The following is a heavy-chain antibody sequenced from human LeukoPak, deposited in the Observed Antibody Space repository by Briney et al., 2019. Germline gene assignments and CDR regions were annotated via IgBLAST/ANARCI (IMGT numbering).Heavy chain of an antibody. D-gene: IGHD5-12*01. CDR1: GYSISSGYY. V-gene: IGHV4-38-2*02. J-gene: IGHJ4*02. CDR2: INHSGST. CDR3: ARGGSNFDY. Sequence: PSETLSLTCTVSGYSISSGYYWSWIRQPPGKGLEWIEEINHSGSTNYNPSLKRRVTISVDTSKSQFSLKLSSVTAADTAVYYCARGGSNFDYWGQGTLVTVSS.